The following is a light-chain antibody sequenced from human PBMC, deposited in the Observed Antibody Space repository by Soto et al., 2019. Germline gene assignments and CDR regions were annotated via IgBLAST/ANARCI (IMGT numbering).Light chain of an antibody. CDR3: QQHGSSTIT. J-gene: IGKJ5*01. Sequence: EIVLTQPPGTPSLSPGERATLSCRASQTVIHKYLAWHQQKPGQTPRLPVYGASNRATGIPDRFSVSGSGTDFTLTISRLQNEDFAVYDGQQHGSSTITFGQGTRLEIK. V-gene: IGKV3-20*01. CDR1: QTVIHKY. CDR2: GAS.